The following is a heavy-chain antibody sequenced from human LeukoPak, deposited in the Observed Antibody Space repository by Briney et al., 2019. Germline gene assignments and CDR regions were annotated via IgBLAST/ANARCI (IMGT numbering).Heavy chain of an antibody. Sequence: PSETPSLTCTVSGDSITSNHYYWGWIPQPPGRGLEWIGSIDYRGNTYYNASLKTRVTISIDTSKNQFSLSLSSVTTADRALYYCARHLFNYYYYYMDVWGEGTTVAVSS. CDR1: GDSITSNHYY. J-gene: IGHJ6*03. D-gene: IGHD3-3*01. V-gene: IGHV4-39*01. CDR3: ARHLFNYYYYYMDV. CDR2: IDYRGNT.